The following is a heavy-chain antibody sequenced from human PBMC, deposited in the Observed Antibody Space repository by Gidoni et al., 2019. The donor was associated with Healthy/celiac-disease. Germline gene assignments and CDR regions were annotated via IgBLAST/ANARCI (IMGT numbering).Heavy chain of an antibody. J-gene: IGHJ3*02. V-gene: IGHV4-38-2*02. CDR2: IYHSGST. CDR3: ARDFDAPGDSSGYYYVAHDAFDI. D-gene: IGHD3-22*01. CDR1: GYSISSGYY. Sequence: QVQLQESGPGLVKPSETLSLTCAVSGYSISSGYYWGWIRQPPGKGLEWIGSIYHSGSTYYNPSLKSRVTISVDTSKNQFSLKLSSVTAADTAVYYCARDFDAPGDSSGYYYVAHDAFDIWGQGTMVTVSS.